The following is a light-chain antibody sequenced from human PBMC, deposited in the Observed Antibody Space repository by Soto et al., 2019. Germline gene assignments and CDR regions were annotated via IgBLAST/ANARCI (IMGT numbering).Light chain of an antibody. J-gene: IGKJ1*01. Sequence: EILLTQSPATLSLSPGDRATLSCRASQSLRSSLAWYQQKPGQAPRLLIYDASTRATGIPARLSGSGSGTDFTLTISRMEPEDFAVYYCQQYGSSGTFGQGTKVDI. CDR3: QQYGSSGT. V-gene: IGKV3-20*01. CDR1: QSLRSS. CDR2: DAS.